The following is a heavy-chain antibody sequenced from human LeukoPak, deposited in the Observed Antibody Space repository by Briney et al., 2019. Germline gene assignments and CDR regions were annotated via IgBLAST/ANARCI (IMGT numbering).Heavy chain of an antibody. D-gene: IGHD6-6*01. Sequence: SETLSLTCTVSGGSISSGSYYWSWIRQPAGKGLEWIGRIYTSGSTNYNPSLKSRVTISVDTSKNQFSLKLSSVTAADTAVYYCVREVVLIAAPHNWFDPWGQGTLVTVSS. CDR1: GGSISSGSYY. CDR2: IYTSGST. J-gene: IGHJ5*02. V-gene: IGHV4-61*02. CDR3: VREVVLIAAPHNWFDP.